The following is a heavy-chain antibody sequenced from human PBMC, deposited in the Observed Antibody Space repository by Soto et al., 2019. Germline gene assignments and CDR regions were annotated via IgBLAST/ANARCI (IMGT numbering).Heavy chain of an antibody. D-gene: IGHD3-10*01. CDR1: GGSISSGDYY. J-gene: IGHJ4*02. Sequence: PSETLSLTCTVSGGSISSGDYYWSWIRQPPGKGLEWIGYIYYGGSTYYNPSLKSRVTISVDTSKNQFSLKLSSVTAADTAVYYCARVRPDGVVRGARYYFDYWGQGTLVTVSS. CDR3: ARVRPDGVVRGARYYFDY. V-gene: IGHV4-30-4*01. CDR2: IYYGGST.